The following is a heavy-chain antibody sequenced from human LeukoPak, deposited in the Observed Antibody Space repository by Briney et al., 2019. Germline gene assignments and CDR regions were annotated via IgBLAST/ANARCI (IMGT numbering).Heavy chain of an antibody. CDR3: ARTTEGGYSYGYFYYYYMDV. CDR1: GGSISSYY. CDR2: IYYSGST. D-gene: IGHD5-18*01. V-gene: IGHV4-59*01. Sequence: PSETLSLTCTVSGGSISSYYWSWIRRPPGKGLEWIGYIYYSGSTNYKSSLKSQVTISVDTSKNQFSLKLSSVTAADTAVYYCARTTEGGYSYGYFYYYYMDVWGKGTTVTISS. J-gene: IGHJ6*03.